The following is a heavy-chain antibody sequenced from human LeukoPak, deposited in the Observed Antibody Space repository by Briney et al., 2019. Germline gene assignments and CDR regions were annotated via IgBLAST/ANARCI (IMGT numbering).Heavy chain of an antibody. CDR1: GSTFITYW. CDR3: ARVGDSSSSAYRYLDY. CDR2: IKQDGSDK. Sequence: GGSLRLSCAASGSTFITYWMSWVRQAPGKGLEWVAKIKQDGSDKYYVDSVKGRFTISRDNAKSSLYMQMDSLRAEDTAVYYCARVGDSSSSAYRYLDYWGQGTLVTVSS. V-gene: IGHV3-7*01. D-gene: IGHD6-6*01. J-gene: IGHJ4*02.